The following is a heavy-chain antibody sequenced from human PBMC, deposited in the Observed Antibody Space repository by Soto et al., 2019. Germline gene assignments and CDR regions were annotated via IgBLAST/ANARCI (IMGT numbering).Heavy chain of an antibody. CDR3: SSLSYQLPPGAFDI. CDR2: IIPIFGTA. CDR1: GGTFSSYA. J-gene: IGHJ3*02. Sequence: QVQLVQSGAEVKKPGSSVTVSCKASGGTFSSYAISWVRQAPGQGLEWMGGIIPIFGTANYAQKFQGRVTITADESTSTAYMELSSLRSEDTAVYYCSSLSYQLPPGAFDIWGQGTMVTVSS. V-gene: IGHV1-69*01. D-gene: IGHD2-2*01.